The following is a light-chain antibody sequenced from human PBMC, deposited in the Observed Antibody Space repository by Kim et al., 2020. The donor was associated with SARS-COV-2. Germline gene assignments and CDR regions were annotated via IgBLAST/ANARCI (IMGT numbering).Light chain of an antibody. J-gene: IGKJ2*01. V-gene: IGKV3-15*01. CDR1: QSISWD. Sequence: EIVMTQSPVTLSVSPGERVTLSCRASQSISWDLAWYQQKPGQAPRLLVIGASTRATGILARFSGSGSGTEFTLTISSLQSEDFAVYYCQQYNDWPETFGPGTKLEI. CDR3: QQYNDWPET. CDR2: GAS.